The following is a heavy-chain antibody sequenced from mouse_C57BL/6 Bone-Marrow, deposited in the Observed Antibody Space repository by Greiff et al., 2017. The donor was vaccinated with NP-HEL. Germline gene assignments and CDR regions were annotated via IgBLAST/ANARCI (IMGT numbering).Heavy chain of an antibody. CDR3: TRQTLYYFDY. Sequence: QVQLQQSGAELVRPGASVTLSCKASGYTFTDYEMHWVKQTPVHGLEWIGAIDPETGGTAYNQKFKGKAILTADKSSSTAYMELRSLTSEDSAVYYCTRQTLYYFDYWGQGTTLTVSS. CDR2: IDPETGGT. J-gene: IGHJ2*01. CDR1: GYTFTDYE. V-gene: IGHV1-15*01.